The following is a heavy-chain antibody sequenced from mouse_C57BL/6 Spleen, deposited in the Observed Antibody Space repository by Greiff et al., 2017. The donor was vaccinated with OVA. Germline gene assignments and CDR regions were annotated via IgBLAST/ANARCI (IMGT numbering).Heavy chain of an antibody. Sequence: DVKLVESGGDLVKPGGSLKLSCAASGFTFSSYGMSWVRQTPDKRLEWVATISSGGSYTYYPDSVKGRFTISRDNAKNTLYLQMSSLKSEDTAMYYCARQRDLWFAYWGQGTLVTVSA. D-gene: IGHD3-3*01. CDR2: ISSGGSYT. CDR1: GFTFSSYG. V-gene: IGHV5-6*02. CDR3: ARQRDLWFAY. J-gene: IGHJ3*01.